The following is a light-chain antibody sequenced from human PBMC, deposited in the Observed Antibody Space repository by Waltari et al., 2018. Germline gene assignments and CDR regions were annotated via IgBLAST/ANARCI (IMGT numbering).Light chain of an antibody. V-gene: IGKV1-39*01. CDR3: QQSHSAPLA. CDR2: AAS. Sequence: DIQMTQSPSSLSASVGARVTITCRAGRAISNYVHWYQQRPGLAPKLLIYAASTLQGGVPTRFTGSGSGTDFTLTISSLQIEDFATYYCQQSHSAPLAFGGGTRLEI. J-gene: IGKJ4*01. CDR1: RAISNY.